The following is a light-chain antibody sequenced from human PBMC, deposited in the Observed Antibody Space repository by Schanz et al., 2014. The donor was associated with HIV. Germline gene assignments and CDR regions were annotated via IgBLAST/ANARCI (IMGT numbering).Light chain of an antibody. CDR2: KAS. CDR3: QQYSDYPWT. CDR1: QDINDW. V-gene: IGKV1-5*03. J-gene: IGKJ1*01. Sequence: DIQMTQSPSTLSASEGDRVTITCRASQDINDWLVWYQQKPGKAPKLLISKASSVESGVPARFSGSGSGTDFTLFIASLQPDDFATYYCQQYSDYPWTFGHGTKVE.